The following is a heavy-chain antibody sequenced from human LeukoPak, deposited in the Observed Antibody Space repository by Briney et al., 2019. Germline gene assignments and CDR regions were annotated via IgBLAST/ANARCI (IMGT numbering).Heavy chain of an antibody. V-gene: IGHV3-74*01. CDR1: GFTFSSYW. CDR2: ISGDGSRT. Sequence: GGSLRLSCAVSGFTFSSYWMHWVRQAPGNGLVWVSHISGDGSRTSYADSVKGRFTISRDNAKNTLYLQMNSLRDEDTAVYYCARDRGYCIDCWGQGTLVTVSS. D-gene: IGHD2-15*01. J-gene: IGHJ4*02. CDR3: ARDRGYCIDC.